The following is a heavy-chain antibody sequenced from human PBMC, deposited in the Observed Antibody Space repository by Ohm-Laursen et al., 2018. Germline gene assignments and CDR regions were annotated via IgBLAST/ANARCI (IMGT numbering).Heavy chain of an antibody. CDR3: ARDQDNVSVGVEEGFDP. CDR2: IAPDGGAK. Sequence: SLRLSCAASGLTFSNFWMSWVRQAPGKGLEWLANIAPDGGAKYYVDSVKGRFTMSRDNTKSSLYLQMYDLRAEDTAVYYCARDQDNVSVGVEEGFDPWGQGTLVTVSS. V-gene: IGHV3-7*03. D-gene: IGHD2-21*01. J-gene: IGHJ5*02. CDR1: GLTFSNFW.